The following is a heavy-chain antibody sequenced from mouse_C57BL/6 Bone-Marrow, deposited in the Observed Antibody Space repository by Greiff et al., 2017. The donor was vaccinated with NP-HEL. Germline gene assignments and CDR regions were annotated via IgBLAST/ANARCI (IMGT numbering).Heavy chain of an antibody. Sequence: EVKLMESGGGLVQPGGSLSLSCAASGFTFTDYYMSWVRQPPGKALEWLGFIRNKANGYTTEYSASVKGRFTISRDNSQSILYLQMNALRAEDSATYYCARSNYDYGDYARDYWGQGTSVTVSS. CDR1: GFTFTDYY. CDR2: IRNKANGYTT. V-gene: IGHV7-3*01. J-gene: IGHJ4*01. D-gene: IGHD2-4*01. CDR3: ARSNYDYGDYARDY.